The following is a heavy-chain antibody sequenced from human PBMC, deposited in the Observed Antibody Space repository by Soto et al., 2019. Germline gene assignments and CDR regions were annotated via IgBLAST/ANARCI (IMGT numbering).Heavy chain of an antibody. Sequence: QITLKESGPTLVQPTQTLTLTCTFSGFSLSTSGLGVGWIRQPPGKALEWLALIYWDDDKRYSPSLKSRPTIHNGXXKXQXXLTLTNMDPVDAATYYCAHRLDCSGRNCYAGGLGYWGQGTLVTVSS. CDR3: AHRLDCSGRNCYAGGLGY. J-gene: IGHJ4*02. D-gene: IGHD2-15*01. CDR1: GFSLSTSGLG. CDR2: IYWDDDK. V-gene: IGHV2-5*02.